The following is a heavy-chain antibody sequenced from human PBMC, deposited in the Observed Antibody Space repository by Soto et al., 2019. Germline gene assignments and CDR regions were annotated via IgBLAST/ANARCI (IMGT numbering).Heavy chain of an antibody. J-gene: IGHJ4*02. D-gene: IGHD3-3*01. V-gene: IGHV3-33*01. CDR1: GFTFSSYG. Sequence: QVQLVESGGGVVQPGRSLRLSCAASGFTFSSYGMHWVRQAPGKGLEWVAVIWYDGSNKYYADSVKGRFTISRDNSNNPLYLQMNSLRAEDTAVYYCARDPLWSGYSNLPQWFDYWGQGTLVTVSS. CDR2: IWYDGSNK. CDR3: ARDPLWSGYSNLPQWFDY.